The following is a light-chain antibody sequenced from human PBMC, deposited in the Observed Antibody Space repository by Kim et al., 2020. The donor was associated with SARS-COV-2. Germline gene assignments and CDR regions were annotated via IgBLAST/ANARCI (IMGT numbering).Light chain of an antibody. CDR1: QSIRTY. CDR2: DAS. J-gene: IGKJ1*01. V-gene: IGKV1-39*01. Sequence: ASVGDRVTITCRASQSIRTYLNWYQQKPGIAPKLLNYDASSLQSGVPSRFSGSGSGSDFTLTISSLQPEDFASYYCQQSYSTPQTFGQGTKVDIK. CDR3: QQSYSTPQT.